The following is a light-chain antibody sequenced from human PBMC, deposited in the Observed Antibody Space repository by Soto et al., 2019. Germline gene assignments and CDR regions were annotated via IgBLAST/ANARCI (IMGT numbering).Light chain of an antibody. V-gene: IGLV2-14*01. CDR2: EVS. J-gene: IGLJ1*01. Sequence: QSALTQPASVSWSPGQSITISCTGTSSDVCAYNYVSWYQQHPGKAPKLMIYEVSNRPSGVSHRFSGSKSDNTASLTISGLQTDDEADYYCSSYTSSRTLVFGTGTKVTVL. CDR3: SSYTSSRTLV. CDR1: SSDVCAYNY.